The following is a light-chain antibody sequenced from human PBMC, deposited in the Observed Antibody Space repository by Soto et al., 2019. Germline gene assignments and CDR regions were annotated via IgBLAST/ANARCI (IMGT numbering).Light chain of an antibody. CDR1: QSVSSN. CDR3: QQYNKWPPLT. V-gene: IGKV3-15*01. J-gene: IGKJ4*01. CDR2: GAS. Sequence: EIVMTQSPATLSVSPGERATLSGRASQSVSSNLAWYQQKPGQAPRLLIYGASTRTTGIPARFSGSGSGTEFTLTISSLQSEDFAVYYCQQYNKWPPLTFGGGTKVDIK.